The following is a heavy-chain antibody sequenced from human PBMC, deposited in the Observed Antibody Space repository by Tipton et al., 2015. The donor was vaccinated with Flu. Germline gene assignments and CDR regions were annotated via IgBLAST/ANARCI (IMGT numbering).Heavy chain of an antibody. D-gene: IGHD3-9*01. J-gene: IGHJ4*02. Sequence: LRLSCTVSGGSISSYYWSWIRQPAGKGLEWIGRIYTSGSTNYNPSLKSRVTMSVDTSKNQFSLKLSSVTAADTAVYYCARGGTHYYDILTGEGWYFDYWGQGTLVTVSS. CDR3: ARGGTHYYDILTGEGWYFDY. CDR2: IYTSGST. V-gene: IGHV4-4*07. CDR1: GGSISSYY.